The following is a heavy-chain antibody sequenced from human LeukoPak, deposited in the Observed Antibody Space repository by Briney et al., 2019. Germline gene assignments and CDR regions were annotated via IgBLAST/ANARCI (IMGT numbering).Heavy chain of an antibody. D-gene: IGHD3-10*01. Sequence: GASVKVSCKASGYTFTSYDINWVRQAPGQGLEWMGIINPSGGSTSYAQKFQGRVTMTRDTSTSTVYMELSSLRSEDTAVYYCASSGSGSDDFDYWGQGTLVTVSS. J-gene: IGHJ4*02. V-gene: IGHV1-46*01. CDR1: GYTFTSYD. CDR2: INPSGGST. CDR3: ASSGSGSDDFDY.